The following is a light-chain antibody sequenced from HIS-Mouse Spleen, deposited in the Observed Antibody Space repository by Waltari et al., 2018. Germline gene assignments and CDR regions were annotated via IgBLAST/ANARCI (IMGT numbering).Light chain of an antibody. CDR2: EDS. V-gene: IGLV3-10*01. J-gene: IGLJ2*01. CDR3: YSTDSSGNHRV. Sequence: SYELTQPPSVSVSPGQTARITCSGDALPKKYAYWYQQKSDQAPVLVIYEDSKRPSGIPVGFSGSSSGTMSTLTISGAQVEDEADYYCYSTDSSGNHRVFGGGTKLTVL. CDR1: ALPKKY.